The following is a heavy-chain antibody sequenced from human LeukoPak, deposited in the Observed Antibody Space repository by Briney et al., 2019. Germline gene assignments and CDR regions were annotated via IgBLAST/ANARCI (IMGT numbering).Heavy chain of an antibody. CDR1: GFTFSNFA. Sequence: GGSLRLSCAASGFTFSNFAIHWVRQAPGKGLEFVSGIRSTGDSTYYANSAKGRFTISRDNAKNSLYLQMNSLRAEDTAVYYCARGVTTVRGVTYYYYYYYMDVWGKGTTVTISS. CDR3: ARGVTTVRGVTYYYYYYYMDV. J-gene: IGHJ6*03. CDR2: IRSTGDST. V-gene: IGHV3-64*01. D-gene: IGHD3-10*01.